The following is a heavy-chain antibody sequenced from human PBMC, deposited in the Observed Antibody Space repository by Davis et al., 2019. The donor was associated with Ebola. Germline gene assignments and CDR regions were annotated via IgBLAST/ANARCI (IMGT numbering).Heavy chain of an antibody. J-gene: IGHJ4*02. D-gene: IGHD6-19*01. CDR3: ARRRAVAGTEGYYVDY. CDR1: GGSISSYY. CDR2: IYYSGST. V-gene: IGHV4-59*08. Sequence: PGGSLRLSCTVSGGSISSYYWSWIRQPPGKGLEWIGYIYYSGSTNYNPSLKSRVTITVDTSKNQFSLKLSSVTAADTAVYYCARRRAVAGTEGYYVDYWGQGTLVTVSS.